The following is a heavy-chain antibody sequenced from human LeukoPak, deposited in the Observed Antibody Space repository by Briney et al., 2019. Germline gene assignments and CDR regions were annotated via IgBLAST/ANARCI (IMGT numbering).Heavy chain of an antibody. V-gene: IGHV3-53*01. CDR1: GFTVSSNY. Sequence: GGSLRLSCAASGFTVSSNYMSWVRQAPGKGLEWVSVIYSGGSTYYADSVKGRFTISRDNSMNTLYLQMNSLRAEDTAVYYCARRTPGMGYDYWGQGTLVTVSS. D-gene: IGHD2-15*01. CDR3: ARRTPGMGYDY. J-gene: IGHJ4*02. CDR2: IYSGGST.